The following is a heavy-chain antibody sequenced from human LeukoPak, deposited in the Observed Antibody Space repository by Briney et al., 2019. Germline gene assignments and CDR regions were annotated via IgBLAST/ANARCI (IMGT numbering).Heavy chain of an antibody. CDR1: GDSVSSNSAA. J-gene: IGHJ4*02. D-gene: IGHD1-1*01. Sequence: SQTLSLTCAISGDSVSSNSAAWNWIRQSPSRGLEWLGRTYYRSKWYNDYAVSVKSRITINPDTSKNQFSLKLYSVTASDAAIYYCARHLSGTTMAHYFDFWGQGTLVTVSS. CDR3: ARHLSGTTMAHYFDF. V-gene: IGHV6-1*01. CDR2: TYYRSKWYN.